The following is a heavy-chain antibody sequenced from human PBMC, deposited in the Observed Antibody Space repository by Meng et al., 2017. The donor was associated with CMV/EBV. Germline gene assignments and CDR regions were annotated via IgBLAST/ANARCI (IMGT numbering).Heavy chain of an antibody. J-gene: IGHJ4*02. CDR1: GGCTSSGDYY. V-gene: IGHV4-30-4*08. CDR2: IYYSGST. CDR3: ARDNRRGGVDY. D-gene: IGHD3-3*01. Sequence: HVQLQGSGRGRGKPSPPLHLTCTVSGGCTSSGDYYWSWIRQPPGKGLEWIGYIYYSGSTYYNPSLKSRVTISVDMSKNQFSLKLSSVTAADTAVYYCARDNRRGGVDYWGQGTLVTVSS.